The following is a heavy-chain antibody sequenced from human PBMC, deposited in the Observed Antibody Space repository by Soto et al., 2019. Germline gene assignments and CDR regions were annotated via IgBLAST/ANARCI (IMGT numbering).Heavy chain of an antibody. Sequence: QVQLVESGGGVVQPGRSLRLSCAASGFTFSSYGMHWVRQAPGKGLEWVAVIWYDGSNKYYADSVKGRFTISRDNSKNTLYLQMNSVRAEDTAVYYCARERQLVLAGNKNNWFDPWGQGTLVTVSS. CDR1: GFTFSSYG. CDR3: ARERQLVLAGNKNNWFDP. J-gene: IGHJ5*02. V-gene: IGHV3-33*01. D-gene: IGHD6-13*01. CDR2: IWYDGSNK.